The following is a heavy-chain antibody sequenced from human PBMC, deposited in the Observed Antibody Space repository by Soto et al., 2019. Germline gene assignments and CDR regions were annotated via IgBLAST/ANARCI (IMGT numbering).Heavy chain of an antibody. J-gene: IGHJ3*02. CDR3: AREGFSSGAAGGFDI. D-gene: IGHD6-19*01. V-gene: IGHV3-23*01. CDR1: GFTFVNYP. CDR2: INAKGDFT. Sequence: EVQLLESGGGLVQPGVSLGLSCAASGFTFVNYPMTWVRQAPGRGLEWVSTINAKGDFTHYADSVRGRFTISRDNSRNTLHVQMLSLRAEDTAVYFCAREGFSSGAAGGFDIWGQGTMVTVS.